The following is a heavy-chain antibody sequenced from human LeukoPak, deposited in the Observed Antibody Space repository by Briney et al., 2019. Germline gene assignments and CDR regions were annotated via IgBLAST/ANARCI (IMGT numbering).Heavy chain of an antibody. D-gene: IGHD5-24*01. V-gene: IGHV4-59*01. CDR1: GGSISSYY. Sequence: SETLSLTCTVSGGSISSYYWSWIRQPPGKGLEWIGYIYYSGSTNYNPSLKSRVTISVDTSKNQFSLKLSSVTAADTAVYYCASRDGYNGSLDYWRQGTLVTVSS. CDR3: ASRDGYNGSLDY. CDR2: IYYSGST. J-gene: IGHJ4*02.